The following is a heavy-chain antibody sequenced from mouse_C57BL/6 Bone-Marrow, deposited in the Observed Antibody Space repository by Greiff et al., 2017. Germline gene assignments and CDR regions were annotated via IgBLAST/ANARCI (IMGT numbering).Heavy chain of an antibody. D-gene: IGHD1-1*01. V-gene: IGHV1-66*01. J-gene: IGHJ1*03. CDR2: IYPGSGNT. Sequence: QVQLQQSGPELVKPGASVKISCKASGYSFTSYYIHWVKQRPGQGLEWIGWIYPGSGNTKYNEKFKGKATLTADTSSSTAYMQLSSLTSEDSAVXYCARVVARYFDVWGTGTTVTVSS. CDR1: GYSFTSYY. CDR3: ARVVARYFDV.